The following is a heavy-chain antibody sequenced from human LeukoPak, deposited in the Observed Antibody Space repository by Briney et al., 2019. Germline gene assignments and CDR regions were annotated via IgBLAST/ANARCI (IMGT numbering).Heavy chain of an antibody. J-gene: IGHJ5*02. Sequence: GQSLTLSCSASAFTFDYYSMHWVRQAPRKGLEWVSGISWNGGRIDYADSVKGRLSISRVNAKNSLYLQMKSLRAEDTALYYCAKERGNWFDPWGQGTLVTVSS. CDR2: ISWNGGRI. CDR3: AKERGNWFDP. V-gene: IGHV3-9*01. CDR1: AFTFDYYS.